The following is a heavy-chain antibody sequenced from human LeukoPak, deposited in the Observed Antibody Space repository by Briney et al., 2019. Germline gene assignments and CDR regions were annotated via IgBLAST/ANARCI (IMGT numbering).Heavy chain of an antibody. V-gene: IGHV3-21*01. CDR1: GFPFSTYT. CDR3: AKDVRSDYFDY. J-gene: IGHJ4*02. CDR2: ISSSSSYI. Sequence: PGGSLKLSCAASGFPFSTYTMNWVRQSPGKGLEWVSSISSSSSYIYYADSMKGRFTISRDNAKNSLYLQMDSLRAEDTAVYYCAKDVRSDYFDYWGQGTLVTVSS.